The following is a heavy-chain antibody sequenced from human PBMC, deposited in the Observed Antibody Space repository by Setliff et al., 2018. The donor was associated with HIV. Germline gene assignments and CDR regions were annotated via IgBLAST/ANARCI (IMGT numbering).Heavy chain of an antibody. CDR2: ISGSDGST. CDR3: AKDPRAAVATICDY. V-gene: IGHV3-23*01. J-gene: IGHJ4*02. CDR1: GFTFSRYG. Sequence: PGGSLRLSCAASGFTFSRYGMHWVRQAPGKGLEWVSAISGSDGSTYYADSVKGRFTISRDNSKNTLYLQMNSLRAEDTAVYYCAKDPRAAVATICDYWGQGTLVTAPQ. D-gene: IGHD5-12*01.